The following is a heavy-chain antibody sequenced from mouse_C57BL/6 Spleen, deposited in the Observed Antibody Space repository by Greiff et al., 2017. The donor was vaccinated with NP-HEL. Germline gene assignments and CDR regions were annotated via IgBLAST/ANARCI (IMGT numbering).Heavy chain of an antibody. Sequence: QVQLQQSGPELVKPGASVKISCKASGYAFSSSWMNWVKQRPGKGLEWIGRIYPGDGDTNYNGKFKGKATLTADKSSSTAYMQLSSLTSEDSAVYFCARGYPGYFDYWGQGTTLTVSS. CDR2: IYPGDGDT. J-gene: IGHJ2*01. V-gene: IGHV1-82*01. CDR1: GYAFSSSW. CDR3: ARGYPGYFDY. D-gene: IGHD2-2*01.